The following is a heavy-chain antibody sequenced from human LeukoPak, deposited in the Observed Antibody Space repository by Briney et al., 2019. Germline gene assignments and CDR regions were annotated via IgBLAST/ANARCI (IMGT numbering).Heavy chain of an antibody. J-gene: IGHJ4*02. Sequence: QPGGSLRLSCAASGCTFSSYEMNWVRQAPGKGLEWVSYISSSGSTIYYADSVKGRFTISRDNPKNSLYLQMNSLRAEDTAVYYCASGVVVTGIAEYFDYWGQGALVTVSS. CDR3: ASGVVVTGIAEYFDY. D-gene: IGHD2-21*02. CDR2: ISSSGSTI. V-gene: IGHV3-48*03. CDR1: GCTFSSYE.